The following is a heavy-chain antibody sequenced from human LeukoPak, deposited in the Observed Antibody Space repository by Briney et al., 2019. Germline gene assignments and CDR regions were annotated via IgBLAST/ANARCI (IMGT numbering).Heavy chain of an antibody. Sequence: GGSLRLSCAASGFTFSSYAMRWVRQAPGKGLEWVSAISPSSGTFYADSVKGRFTISRDNSKNTLYLQMDSLRAEDTAVYYCARPQSSSGYYWPFDDWGQGTLVTVSS. CDR1: GFTFSSYA. V-gene: IGHV3-23*01. CDR3: ARPQSSSGYYWPFDD. D-gene: IGHD3-22*01. CDR2: ISPSSGT. J-gene: IGHJ4*02.